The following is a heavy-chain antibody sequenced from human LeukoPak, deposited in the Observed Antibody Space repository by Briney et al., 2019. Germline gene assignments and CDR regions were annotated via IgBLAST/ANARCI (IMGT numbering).Heavy chain of an antibody. D-gene: IGHD2-2*01. Sequence: GGSLRLSCAASGFTFSSYAMHWVRQAPGKGLEWVAVISYDGSNKYYADSVKGRFTISRDNSKNTLYLQMSSLRAEDTAVYYRARDETGYCSSTSCYGAYYYYYMDVWGKGTTVTVSS. CDR2: ISYDGSNK. J-gene: IGHJ6*03. CDR1: GFTFSSYA. CDR3: ARDETGYCSSTSCYGAYYYYYMDV. V-gene: IGHV3-30*04.